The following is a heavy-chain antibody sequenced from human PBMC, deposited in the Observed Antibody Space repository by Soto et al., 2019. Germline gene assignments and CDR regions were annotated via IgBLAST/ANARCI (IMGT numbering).Heavy chain of an antibody. CDR2: IYHSGST. D-gene: IGHD6-13*01. CDR1: GGSISSNNG. CDR3: ARYSSSLYNFDC. V-gene: IGHV4-4*02. J-gene: IGHJ4*02. Sequence: SETQSLTYAVSGGSISSNNGWSWVRQPPGKGLEWIGEIYHSGSTNYNPSLKSRVTISVDKSKNQFSLKLSSVTAADTAVYYCARYSSSLYNFDCWGQGTLVTVSS.